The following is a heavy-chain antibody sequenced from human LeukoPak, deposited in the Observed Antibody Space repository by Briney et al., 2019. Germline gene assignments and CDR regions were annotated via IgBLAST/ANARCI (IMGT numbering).Heavy chain of an antibody. D-gene: IGHD2-15*01. CDR2: ISYDGNIK. J-gene: IGHJ4*02. CDR3: ASTQRGDYFDY. Sequence: GGSLRLSCAASGFSFTSYNFHWVRQAPGKGLQWLGFISYDGNIKYEDSVKGRFTISRDNSKNTLYLQMNSLRAEDTAVYYCASTQRGDYFDYWGQGSLVTVSS. CDR1: GFSFTSYN. V-gene: IGHV3-30*14.